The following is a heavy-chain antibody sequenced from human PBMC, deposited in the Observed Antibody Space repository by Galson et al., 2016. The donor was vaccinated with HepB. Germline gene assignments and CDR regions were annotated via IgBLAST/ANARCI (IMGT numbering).Heavy chain of an antibody. CDR1: GFTFSNYW. V-gene: IGHV3-7*01. Sequence: SLRLSCAASGFTFSNYWMSWVRQAPGKGLEWVANIKEDGSEKYYVDSVKGRFTISRDNVKKSLYLQMTSLRVEDTAIYYCARDKGSSGSPYYFDYWGQGTLVTVSS. J-gene: IGHJ4*02. CDR3: ARDKGSSGSPYYFDY. CDR2: IKEDGSEK. D-gene: IGHD6-19*01.